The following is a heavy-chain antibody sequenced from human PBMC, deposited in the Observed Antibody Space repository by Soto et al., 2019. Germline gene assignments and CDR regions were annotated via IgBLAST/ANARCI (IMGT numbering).Heavy chain of an antibody. CDR3: ARFEYSSSSGGSYYYGLDV. CDR2: IDPSDSYT. Sequence: PGESLKISCKGSGYSFTSYWISWVRQMPGKGLEWMGRIDPSDSYTNYSPSFQGHVTISADKSISTAYLLWSSLKASDTAMYYCARFEYSSSSGGSYYYGLDVWGQGTTVTVSS. CDR1: GYSFTSYW. J-gene: IGHJ6*02. V-gene: IGHV5-10-1*01. D-gene: IGHD6-6*01.